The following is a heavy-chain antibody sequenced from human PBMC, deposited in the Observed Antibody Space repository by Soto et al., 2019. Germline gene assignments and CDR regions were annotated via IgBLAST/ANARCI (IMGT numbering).Heavy chain of an antibody. CDR3: AKTRPVYSNYVGRSYYFDY. CDR2: ISYDGSNK. J-gene: IGHJ4*02. CDR1: GFTFSSYG. Sequence: PGGSLRLSCAASGFTFSSYGMHWVRQAPGKGLEWVAVISYDGSNKYYADSVKGRFTISRDNSKNTLYLQMNSLRAEDTAVYYCAKTRPVYSNYVGRSYYFDYWGQGTLVTVSS. V-gene: IGHV3-30*18. D-gene: IGHD4-4*01.